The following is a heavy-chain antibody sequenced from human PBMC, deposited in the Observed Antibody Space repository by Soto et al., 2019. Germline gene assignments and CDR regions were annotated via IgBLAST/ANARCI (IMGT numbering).Heavy chain of an antibody. CDR2: IIPILGIA. Sequence: SVKVSCKASGGTFSSYTISWVRQAPGQGLEWMGRIIPILGIANYAQKFQGRVTITADKSTSTAYMELSSLRSEDTAVYYWPRDRLGEYGGYWGQGTLATVSS. J-gene: IGHJ4*02. D-gene: IGHD4-17*01. V-gene: IGHV1-69*04. CDR1: GGTFSSYT. CDR3: PRDRLGEYGGY.